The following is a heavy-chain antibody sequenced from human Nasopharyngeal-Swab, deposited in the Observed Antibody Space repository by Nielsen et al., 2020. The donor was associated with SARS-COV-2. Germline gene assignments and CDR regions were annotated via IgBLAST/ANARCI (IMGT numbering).Heavy chain of an antibody. D-gene: IGHD2-2*01. CDR1: GFTFGDYA. CDR2: ISHTGGST. J-gene: IGHJ4*02. Sequence: GGSLRLSCAASGFTFGDYAMSWIRQAPGKGLEWVSSISHTGGSTYYADSVKGRFTISRDTSNNTLLLQMNSLRAEDTAVYYCARSPGTLYSTSCHFWDQGTLVTVSS. CDR3: ARSPGTLYSTSCHF. V-gene: IGHV3-23*01.